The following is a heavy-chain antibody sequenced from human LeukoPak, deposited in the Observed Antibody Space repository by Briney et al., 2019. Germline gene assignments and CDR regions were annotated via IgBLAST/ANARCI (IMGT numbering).Heavy chain of an antibody. J-gene: IGHJ3*02. D-gene: IGHD2/OR15-2a*01. V-gene: IGHV3-48*01. CDR3: VRDENYAFDI. Sequence: GSLRLSCAASGFTFSSCSMNWVRRAPGKGLEWVSYRSSRSGTISYADSVKGRFTISRDDAKNSLYLQMNSLRAEDTAVYYCVRDENYAFDIWGHGTMVTVSS. CDR1: GFTFSSCS. CDR2: RSSRSGTI.